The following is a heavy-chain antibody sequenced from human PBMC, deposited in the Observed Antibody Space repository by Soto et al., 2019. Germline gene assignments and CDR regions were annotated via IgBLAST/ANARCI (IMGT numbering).Heavy chain of an antibody. CDR1: GGSFSGYY. CDR2: INHSGST. J-gene: IGHJ6*02. V-gene: IGHV4-34*01. Sequence: SETLSLTCAVYGGSFSGYYWSWIRQPPGKGLEWIGEINHSGSTNYNPSLKSRVTISVDTSKNQLSLKLSSVTAADTAVYYCARGRQLVLGRYYYYYGMDVWGQGTTVTVSS. CDR3: ARGRQLVLGRYYYYYGMDV. D-gene: IGHD6-6*01.